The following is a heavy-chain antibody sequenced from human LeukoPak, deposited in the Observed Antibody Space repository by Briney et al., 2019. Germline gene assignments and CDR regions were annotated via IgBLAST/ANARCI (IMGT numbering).Heavy chain of an antibody. CDR1: GGSISSGSYY. D-gene: IGHD3-10*01. Sequence: SETLSLTCTVSGGSISSGSYYWSWIRQPAGKGLEWIVRIYTSGSTNYNPSLKSRITISVDTSKNQFSLKLSSVTAADTAVYYCARDIGSGSTDPWGREPWSPSPQ. J-gene: IGHJ5*02. CDR3: ARDIGSGSTDP. V-gene: IGHV4-61*02. CDR2: IYTSGST.